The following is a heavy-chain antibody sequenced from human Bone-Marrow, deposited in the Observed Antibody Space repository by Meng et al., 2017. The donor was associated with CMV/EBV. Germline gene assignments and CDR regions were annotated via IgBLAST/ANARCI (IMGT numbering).Heavy chain of an antibody. J-gene: IGHJ4*02. D-gene: IGHD1-26*01. CDR2: ISSSSSTI. Sequence: GESLKISCAASGFTFSSYSMNWVRQAPGKGLEWVSYISSSSSTIYYADSVKGRFTIYRDNAKNSLYLQMNSRRAEDTAVYYCASGGSYYLNYWGQGNLVNVSS. V-gene: IGHV3-48*04. CDR1: GFTFSSYS. CDR3: ASGGSYYLNY.